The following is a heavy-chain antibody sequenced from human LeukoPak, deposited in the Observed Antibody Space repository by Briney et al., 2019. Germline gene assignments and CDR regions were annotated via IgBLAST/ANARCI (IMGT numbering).Heavy chain of an antibody. CDR2: IFHTGHT. V-gene: IGHV4-30-2*01. J-gene: IGHJ4*02. CDR1: GGSISSGDFP. Sequence: SQTLSLTCAVSGGSISSGDFPWSWIRQPPGKGLEWIGYIFHTGHTSYNPSLKSRVTISVDMSKNQLSLRLTSVTAADTAVYYCARGFYHAGSHFDYWGQGTLVTVS. CDR3: ARGFYHAGSHFDY. D-gene: IGHD3-10*01.